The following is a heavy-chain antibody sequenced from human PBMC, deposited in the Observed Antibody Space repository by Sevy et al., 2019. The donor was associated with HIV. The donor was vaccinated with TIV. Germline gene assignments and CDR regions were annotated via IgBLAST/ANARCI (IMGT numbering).Heavy chain of an antibody. CDR1: GGSFSGYY. J-gene: IGHJ6*02. CDR2: INHSGRT. CDR3: AAGHFRNYFWSGSTSRLMDV. Sequence: SETLSLTCAVYGGSFSGYYWSWIRQPPGKGLEWIGEINHSGRTNYNPSLKSRVTISVDTSKNQFSLKLSSVTAADTAVYYCAAGHFRNYFWSGSTSRLMDVWGQGTTVTVSS. D-gene: IGHD3-3*01. V-gene: IGHV4-34*01.